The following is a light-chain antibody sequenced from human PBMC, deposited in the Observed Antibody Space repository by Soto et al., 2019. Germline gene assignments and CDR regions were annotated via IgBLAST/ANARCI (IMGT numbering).Light chain of an antibody. CDR2: LAS. J-gene: IGKJ5*01. CDR3: LQAAQSPLT. V-gene: IGKV2-28*01. CDR1: QSLLQSNGNNH. Sequence: DIVLTQSPLSLPVTPEEPASISCRSSQSLLQSNGNNHVDWYLQRPGQSPQLLLYLASSRASGVPDRFSGSGSGTEFSLEISRVEAEDVGVYYCLQAAQSPLTFGQGTRLEIK.